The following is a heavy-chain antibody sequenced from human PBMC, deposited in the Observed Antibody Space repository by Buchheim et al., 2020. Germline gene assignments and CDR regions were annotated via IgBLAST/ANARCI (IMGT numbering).Heavy chain of an antibody. CDR2: FYLGAGDV. D-gene: IGHD1-14*01. CDR1: GLTFSDDY. J-gene: IGHJ4*02. V-gene: IGHV1-2*02. CDR3: ARDPVPVSGTSLDY. Sequence: QVQLVQSGAEVRKSGASVKVSCKTSGLTFSDDYMNWVRQAPGQGLEWMGWFYLGAGDVQYSKKFQGRITLTRDTSIITAYMELNRLTSDDAAVYYCARDPVPVSGTSLDYWGQGT.